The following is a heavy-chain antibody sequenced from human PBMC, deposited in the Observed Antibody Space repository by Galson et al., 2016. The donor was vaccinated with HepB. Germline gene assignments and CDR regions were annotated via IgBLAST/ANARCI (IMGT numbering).Heavy chain of an antibody. CDR3: ARSFSGRVFGY. Sequence: SETLSLTCAVFGGSISGYYWSWIRQPPGKGLEWIGEIKVMGSTNYNPSLKSRVTISVNTSKNQFSLKLCSVTAADTAVYYCARSFSGRVFGYWGQGSLVSVSS. CDR2: IKVMGST. CDR1: GGSISGYY. V-gene: IGHV4-34*01. D-gene: IGHD6-19*01. J-gene: IGHJ4*02.